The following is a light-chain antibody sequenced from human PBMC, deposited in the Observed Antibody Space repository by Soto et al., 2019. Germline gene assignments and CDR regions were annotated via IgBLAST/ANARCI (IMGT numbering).Light chain of an antibody. CDR3: QYGSSPLFT. J-gene: IGKJ3*01. Sequence: EIVLTQSPGTLSLSPGERATLSCRASQSVSSSNLAWYQQTPGQAPRLLIYGASSRATGIPDRFSGRGSGTDFTLTISRLEPEDFAVYYCQYGSSPLFTFGPGTTVDIK. CDR2: GAS. CDR1: QSVSSSN. V-gene: IGKV3-20*01.